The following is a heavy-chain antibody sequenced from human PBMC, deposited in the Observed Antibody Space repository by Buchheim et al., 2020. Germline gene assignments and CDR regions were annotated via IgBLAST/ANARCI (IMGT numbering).Heavy chain of an antibody. D-gene: IGHD2-8*01. V-gene: IGHV3-23*01. CDR3: AKGICSNGVCYPDY. J-gene: IGHJ4*02. CDR1: GFTFSNYA. CDR2: ISGSGVTT. Sequence: EVQVLEYGGGLVQPGGSLRLSCAASGFTFSNYAMSWVRQAPGKGLEWVSTISGSGVTTYNADSVKGRFTISRDNSNNTLYLQMNSLRAEDTALYYCAKGICSNGVCYPDYWGQGTL.